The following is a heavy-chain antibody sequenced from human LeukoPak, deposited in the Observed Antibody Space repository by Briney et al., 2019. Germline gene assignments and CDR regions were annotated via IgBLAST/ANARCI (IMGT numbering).Heavy chain of an antibody. CDR3: ARGFGFIAVAGTATNWFDP. CDR2: IYTSGST. Sequence: SETLSLTCTVSGGSISSYYWSWIRQPAGKGLEWIGRIYTSGSTNYNPSPKSRVTMSVDTSKNQFSLKLSSVTAADTAVYYCARGFGFIAVAGTATNWFDPWGQGTLVTVSS. D-gene: IGHD6-19*01. J-gene: IGHJ5*02. V-gene: IGHV4-4*07. CDR1: GGSISSYY.